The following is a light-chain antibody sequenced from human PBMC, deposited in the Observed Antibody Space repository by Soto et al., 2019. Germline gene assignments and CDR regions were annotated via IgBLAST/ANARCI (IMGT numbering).Light chain of an antibody. J-gene: IGKJ1*01. CDR3: QQRSNWPPWT. CDR2: GAS. Sequence: EIVLTQSPGTLSLSPWERATLSCRASQSVSSSYLAWYQQKPGQAPRLLIYGASSRATGIPDRFSGSGSGTDFTLTISRLEPGDFAVYYCQQRSNWPPWTFGQGTKVDIK. V-gene: IGKV3D-20*02. CDR1: QSVSSSY.